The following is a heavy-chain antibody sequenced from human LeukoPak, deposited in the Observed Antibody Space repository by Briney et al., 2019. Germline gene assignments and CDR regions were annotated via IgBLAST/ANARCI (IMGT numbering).Heavy chain of an antibody. V-gene: IGHV4-30-2*01. CDR3: AREGSSSSDY. D-gene: IGHD6-6*01. J-gene: IGHJ4*02. CDR1: GGSISSGGYY. Sequence: PSETLSLTCTVSGGSISSGGYYWSWIRQPPGKGLEWIGYIYHSGSTYYNPSLKSRVTISVDRSKNQFSLKLSSVTAADTAVYYCAREGSSSSDYWGQGTLVTVSS. CDR2: IYHSGST.